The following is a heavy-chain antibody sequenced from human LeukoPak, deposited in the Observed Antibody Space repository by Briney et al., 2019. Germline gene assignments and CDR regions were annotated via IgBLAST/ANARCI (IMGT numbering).Heavy chain of an antibody. CDR3: AKQASSFYMDV. CDR1: GFTFSSYA. J-gene: IGHJ6*03. Sequence: PGGSLRLSCAASGFTFSSYAMTWVRRAPGKGLQWVSSISNRGATTYYADSVKGRFTISRDNSKNTFYLQMNSLRAEDTAVYYCAKQASSFYMDVWGKGTTVTASS. V-gene: IGHV3-23*01. CDR2: ISNRGATT. D-gene: IGHD2-2*01.